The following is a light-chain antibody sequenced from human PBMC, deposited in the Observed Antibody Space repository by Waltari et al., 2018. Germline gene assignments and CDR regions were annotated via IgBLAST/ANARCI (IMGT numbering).Light chain of an antibody. J-gene: IGKJ1*01. V-gene: IGKV1-39*01. CDR3: QQSYSTPPCT. Sequence: DIQMTQSPSSLSAPVGDRVTITCRASQSICSYLNWYQQKPGKAPKLLIYAASSVQSGVPSRFSGSGSETDFSLTISSLQADDFAAYFGQQSYSTPPCTFSQGTKVEIK. CDR1: QSICSY. CDR2: AAS.